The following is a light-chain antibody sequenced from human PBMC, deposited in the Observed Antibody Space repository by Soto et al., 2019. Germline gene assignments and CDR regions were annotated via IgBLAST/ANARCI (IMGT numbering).Light chain of an antibody. CDR2: EVS. CDR3: CSSAGSSTIA. J-gene: IGLJ2*01. V-gene: IGLV2-23*02. CDR1: SSDVDIYKL. Sequence: QSVLTQPASVSGSPGQSITISCTGTSSDVDIYKLVSWYQHHPGKAPKLMIYEVSKRPSGVSNRFSGSKSGNTASLTISGLQAEDEDDYYCCSSAGSSTIAVGGGTKVTVL.